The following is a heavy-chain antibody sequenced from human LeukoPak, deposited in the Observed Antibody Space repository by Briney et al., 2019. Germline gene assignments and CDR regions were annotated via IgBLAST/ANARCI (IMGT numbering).Heavy chain of an antibody. CDR3: ARGGGAWLDY. D-gene: IGHD3-16*01. CDR1: GFTFGSSW. J-gene: IGHJ4*02. V-gene: IGHV3-74*01. CDR2: INTDGSST. Sequence: GGSLRLSCAASGFTFGSSWMHWVRQAPGEGLVWVSRINTDGSSTRYADSVKGRFTISRDNAKNTLYLQMNSLRAEDTAVYYCARGGGAWLDYWGQGTLVTVSS.